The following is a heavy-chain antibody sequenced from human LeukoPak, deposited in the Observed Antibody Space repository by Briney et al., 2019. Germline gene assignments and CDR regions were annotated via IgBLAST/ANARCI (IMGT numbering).Heavy chain of an antibody. CDR2: ISYDGSNK. CDR3: AKDLGYGGFPVLPKLPSDY. CDR1: GFTFSSYA. J-gene: IGHJ4*02. Sequence: QPGGSLRLSCAASGFTFSSYAMHWVRQAPGKGLEWVAVISYDGSNKYYADSVKGRFTISRDNSKNTLYLQMNSLRAEDTAVYYCAKDLGYGGFPVLPKLPSDYWGQGTLVTVSS. V-gene: IGHV3-30-3*01. D-gene: IGHD1-7*01.